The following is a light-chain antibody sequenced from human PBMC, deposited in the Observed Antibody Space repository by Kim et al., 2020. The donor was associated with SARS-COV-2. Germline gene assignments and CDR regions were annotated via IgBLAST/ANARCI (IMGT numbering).Light chain of an antibody. V-gene: IGLV3-1*01. CDR1: KLGDKY. CDR3: QAWDSSTWV. CDR2: QDS. J-gene: IGLJ3*02. Sequence: SVPPGRTAHIPCSGNKLGDKYACWYQQKPGQSPVLVIYQDSKRPSGIPERFSGSNSGNTATLTISGTQAMDEADYYCQAWDSSTWVFGGGTQLTVL.